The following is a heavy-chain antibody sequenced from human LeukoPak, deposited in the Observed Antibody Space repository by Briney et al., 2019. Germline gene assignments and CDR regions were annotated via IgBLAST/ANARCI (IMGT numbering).Heavy chain of an antibody. Sequence: GGSLRLSCAASGFTFSSYGMNWVRQAPGQGLEWVSAIGGRDGSTYYADSVKGRFTISRDNSKNTLYVQMNSLRAEDTAVYYCAKGHYYGSGSLDYWGQGTLVTVSS. CDR2: IGGRDGST. J-gene: IGHJ4*02. CDR3: AKGHYYGSGSLDY. D-gene: IGHD3-10*01. V-gene: IGHV3-23*01. CDR1: GFTFSSYG.